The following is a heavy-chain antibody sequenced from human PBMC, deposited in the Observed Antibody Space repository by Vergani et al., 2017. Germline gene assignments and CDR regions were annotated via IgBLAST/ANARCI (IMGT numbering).Heavy chain of an antibody. CDR3: AKSASYYDSSGYYYFDY. CDR2: ISYDGSYK. J-gene: IGHJ4*02. V-gene: IGHV3-30*18. Sequence: QVQLVGSGGGVVQPGRSLRLSCAASGFIFSSYGIHWVRQAPGKGLEWVAVISYDGSYKYYADSVKGRFTISRDNPKNTLYLQMNSLRAEDTAVYYCAKSASYYDSSGYYYFDYWGQGTLVTVSS. CDR1: GFIFSSYG. D-gene: IGHD3-22*01.